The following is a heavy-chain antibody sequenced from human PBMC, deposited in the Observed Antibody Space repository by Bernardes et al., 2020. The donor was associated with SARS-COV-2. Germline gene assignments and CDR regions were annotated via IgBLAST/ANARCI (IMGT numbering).Heavy chain of an antibody. CDR3: ARVVMITFGRVTYGMDV. D-gene: IGHD3-16*01. J-gene: IGHJ6*02. CDR1: GYTFTSYG. CDR2: ISAYNGNT. Sequence: ASVKVSCKASGYTFTSYGISWVRQAPGQVLEWMGWISAYNGNTNYAQKLQGRVTMTTDTSTSTAYMALRSLRSDDTAVYYCARVVMITFGRVTYGMDVWGHGTTVTVSS. V-gene: IGHV1-18*01.